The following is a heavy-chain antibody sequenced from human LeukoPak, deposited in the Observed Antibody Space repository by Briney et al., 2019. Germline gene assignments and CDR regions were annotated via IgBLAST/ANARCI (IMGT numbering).Heavy chain of an antibody. CDR3: ARGTGVRYCSNGVCYTSDY. Sequence: SVKVSCKASGGTFSSYAISWVRQAPGQGLEWMGGIIPIFGTANYAQKFQGRVTITADESTSTAYMELSSLKASDTAMYYCARGTGVRYCSNGVCYTSDYWGQGTLVTVSS. J-gene: IGHJ4*02. CDR1: GGTFSSYA. CDR2: IIPIFGTA. V-gene: IGHV1-69*13. D-gene: IGHD2-8*01.